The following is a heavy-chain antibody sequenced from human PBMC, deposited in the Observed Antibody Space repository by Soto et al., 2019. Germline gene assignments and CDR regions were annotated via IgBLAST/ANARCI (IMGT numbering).Heavy chain of an antibody. Sequence: SETLSLTCTVSGGSISSYYWSWIRQPPGKGLEWIGYIYYSGSTNYNPSLKSRVTISVDTSKNQFSLKLSSVTAADTAVYYCAREVYYYDSSGHGYFDYWAREPWSPSPQ. J-gene: IGHJ4*02. V-gene: IGHV4-59*01. CDR1: GGSISSYY. D-gene: IGHD3-22*01. CDR3: AREVYYYDSSGHGYFDY. CDR2: IYYSGST.